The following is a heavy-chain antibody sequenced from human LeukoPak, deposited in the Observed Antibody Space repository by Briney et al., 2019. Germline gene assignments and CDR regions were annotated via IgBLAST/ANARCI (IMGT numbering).Heavy chain of an antibody. CDR1: GFTFSSYS. Sequence: GGSLRLSCAASGFTFSSYSMNWVRQAPGKGLEWVSYISSSSTIYYADSVKGRFTISRDNAKNSLYLQMNSLRAEDTAVYYCAKQRDYYDSSGYYRGCYFDYWGQGTLVTVSS. V-gene: IGHV3-48*01. J-gene: IGHJ4*02. CDR3: AKQRDYYDSSGYYRGCYFDY. CDR2: ISSSSTI. D-gene: IGHD3-22*01.